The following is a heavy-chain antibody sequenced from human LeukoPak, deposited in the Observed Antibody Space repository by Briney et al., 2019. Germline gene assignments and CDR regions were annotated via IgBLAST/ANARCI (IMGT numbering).Heavy chain of an antibody. CDR3: ARGGRRDGHFDY. J-gene: IGHJ4*02. D-gene: IGHD5-24*01. Sequence: SETPSLTCTVSGGSISSHYWSWIRQPPGKGLEWIGYIYYSGSTNYNPSLKSRVTISVDTSKNQFSLKLSSVTAADTAVYYCARGGRRDGHFDYWGQGTLVTVSS. CDR2: IYYSGST. CDR1: GGSISSHY. V-gene: IGHV4-59*11.